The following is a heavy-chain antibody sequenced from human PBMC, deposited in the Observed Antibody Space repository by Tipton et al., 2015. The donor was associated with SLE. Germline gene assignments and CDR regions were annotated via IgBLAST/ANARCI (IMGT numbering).Heavy chain of an antibody. CDR2: INHSGST. V-gene: IGHV4-39*07. Sequence: TLSLTCSVSGGSINNNNYNWGWIHQPPGKGLEWIGEINHSGSTNYNPSLKSRVTISVDTSKNQFSLKLSSVTAADTAVYYCARGSITGTTEWFDPWGQGTLVTVSS. CDR1: GGSINNNNYN. J-gene: IGHJ5*02. D-gene: IGHD1-20*01. CDR3: ARGSITGTTEWFDP.